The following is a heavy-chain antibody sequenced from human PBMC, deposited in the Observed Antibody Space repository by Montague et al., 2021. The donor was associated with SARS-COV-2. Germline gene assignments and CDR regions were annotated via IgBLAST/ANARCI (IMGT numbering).Heavy chain of an antibody. V-gene: IGHV4-39*01. Sequence: SETLSLICTVSGGSVNSGSYSWDWIRQPPGKGLGWIGSIHYSGSTSYNPSLKSRVTISIDTSKNHFSLRVNSVTAADSAVYFCARRPGASYYVFWSGGFDIWGQRTMVTVS. CDR1: GGSVNSGSYS. D-gene: IGHD3-3*01. J-gene: IGHJ3*02. CDR2: IHYSGST. CDR3: ARRPGASYYVFWSGGFDI.